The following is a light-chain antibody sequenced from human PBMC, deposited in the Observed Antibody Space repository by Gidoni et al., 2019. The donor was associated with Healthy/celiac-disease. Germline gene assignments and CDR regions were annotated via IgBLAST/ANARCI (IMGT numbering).Light chain of an antibody. CDR2: DAS. CDR3: QQRSNWKT. J-gene: IGKJ1*01. V-gene: IGKV3-11*01. CDR1: QSVSRY. Sequence: EIVLTQSPATLSLSPGERATLSCRASQSVSRYLAWYQPKPGQPPRLLIYDASNRATGLPARFSGSVSGTDFTLTISRLEPEAFAFYYCQQRSNWKTFGQXTKVEIK.